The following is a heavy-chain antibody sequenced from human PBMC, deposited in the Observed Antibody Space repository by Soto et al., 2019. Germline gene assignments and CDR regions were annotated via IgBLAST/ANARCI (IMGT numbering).Heavy chain of an antibody. CDR3: AYSSTPFDY. CDR2: ISGSGGST. CDR1: GFTFSNYD. Sequence: GGSLRLSCAASGFTFSNYDMHWVRQVPGKGLEWVSAISGSGGSTYYADSVKGRFTISRDNSKNTLYLQMNSLRVEDTAVYYCAYSSTPFDYWGQGTLVTVSS. J-gene: IGHJ4*02. V-gene: IGHV3-23*01. D-gene: IGHD6-13*01.